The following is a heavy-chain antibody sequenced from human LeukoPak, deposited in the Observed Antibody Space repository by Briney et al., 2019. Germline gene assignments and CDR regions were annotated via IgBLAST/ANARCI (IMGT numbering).Heavy chain of an antibody. CDR3: ARAPMSYDSSGFGGAFDI. CDR2: ISYDGTNK. Sequence: GGSLRLSCAASGFTFSNYAMHWVREAPGKGLEWVAVISYDGTNKYYADSVKGRFTISRDNSKNTMYLQMNSLRAEDTAMYYCARAPMSYDSSGFGGAFDIWGQGTMVTVSS. CDR1: GFTFSNYA. D-gene: IGHD3-22*01. V-gene: IGHV3-30-3*01. J-gene: IGHJ3*02.